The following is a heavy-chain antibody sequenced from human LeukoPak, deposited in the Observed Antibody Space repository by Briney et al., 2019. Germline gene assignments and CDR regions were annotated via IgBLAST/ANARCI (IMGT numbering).Heavy chain of an antibody. D-gene: IGHD1-26*01. CDR3: ARESRGATGFYFDY. V-gene: IGHV4-59*01. CDR1: GGSISSYY. CDR2: IYYSGST. J-gene: IGHJ4*02. Sequence: SETLSLTCTVSGGSISSYYWSWIRQPPGKGLEWIGYIYYSGSTNYNPSLKSRVTISVDTSKNQFSLKLSSVTAADTAVYYCARESRGATGFYFDYWGQGTLVTVSS.